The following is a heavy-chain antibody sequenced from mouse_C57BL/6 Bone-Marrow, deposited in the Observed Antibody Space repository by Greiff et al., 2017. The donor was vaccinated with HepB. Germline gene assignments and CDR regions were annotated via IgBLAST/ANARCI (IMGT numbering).Heavy chain of an antibody. CDR3: ARRSLWYFDV. J-gene: IGHJ1*03. V-gene: IGHV5-15*01. Sequence: EVQLVESGGGLVQPGGSLKLSCAASGFTFSDYGMAWVRQAPRKGPEWVGFISNLAYSIYYADTVTGRFTISRENAKNTPYLEMSSLRSEDTAMYYCARRSLWYFDVWGTGTTVTVSS. CDR1: GFTFSDYG. D-gene: IGHD6-1*01. CDR2: ISNLAYSI.